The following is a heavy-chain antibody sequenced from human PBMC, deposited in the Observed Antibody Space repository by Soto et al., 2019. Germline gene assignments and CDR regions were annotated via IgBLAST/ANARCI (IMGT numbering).Heavy chain of an antibody. Sequence: GGSLRLSCAASGFSVTSFYMTWVRQAPGRGLEWVSLIRNDGSASYADSVKGRFTISRDSYREMVYLQMNSLRSEDTAIYYCASDPVAVTGSFIDFWGQGTLVTVSS. D-gene: IGHD3-9*01. V-gene: IGHV3-53*05. CDR2: IRNDGSA. CDR3: ASDPVAVTGSFIDF. CDR1: GFSVTSFY. J-gene: IGHJ4*02.